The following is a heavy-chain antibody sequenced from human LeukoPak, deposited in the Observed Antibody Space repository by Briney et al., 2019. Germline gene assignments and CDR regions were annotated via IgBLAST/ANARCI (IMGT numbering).Heavy chain of an antibody. CDR1: GYTFTSYG. CDR3: ARGGKSELGTCDY. Sequence: ASVKVSCKASGYTFTSYGISWVRQAPGQGLEWMGWINPNSGDTNYAQSFQGRVTMTRDTSISTAYMELSRLRYDDTAVYYCARGGKSELGTCDYWGQGTLVTVSS. CDR2: INPNSGDT. V-gene: IGHV1-2*02. J-gene: IGHJ4*02. D-gene: IGHD7-27*01.